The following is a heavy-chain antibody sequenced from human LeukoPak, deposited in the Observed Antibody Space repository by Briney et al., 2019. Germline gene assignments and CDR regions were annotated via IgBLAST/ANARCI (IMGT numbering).Heavy chain of an antibody. V-gene: IGHV3-53*01. CDR1: GFTVSGNY. D-gene: IGHD3-22*01. Sequence: GGSLRLSCAASGFTVSGNYMSWVRQAPGKGLEWVSVIYSDDRTYYADSVKGRFTISRDNSKNTLYLQMNNLRAEDTAVYYCTRDEDYYDSSGPDVWGKGTTVTVSS. CDR3: TRDEDYYDSSGPDV. CDR2: IYSDDRT. J-gene: IGHJ6*04.